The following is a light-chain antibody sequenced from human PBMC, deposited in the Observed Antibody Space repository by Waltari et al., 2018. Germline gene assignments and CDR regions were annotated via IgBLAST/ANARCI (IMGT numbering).Light chain of an antibody. CDR3: QHYLRLPVT. Sequence: EIVLTQSPGTLSLSLGERATVSCRASQSVSRALAWYQQKPCQAPRLLIYGASTRATGIPDMFSGSGSGTDFSLTISRLEPDDFAVYFCQHYLRLPVTFGQGTTVEI. J-gene: IGKJ1*01. V-gene: IGKV3-20*01. CDR2: GAS. CDR1: QSVSRA.